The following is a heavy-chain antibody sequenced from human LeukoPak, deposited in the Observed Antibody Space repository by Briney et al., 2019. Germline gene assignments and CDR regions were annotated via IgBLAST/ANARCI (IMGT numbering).Heavy chain of an antibody. D-gene: IGHD6-13*01. Sequence: GSLRLSCAASGFTFSSYEMNWVRQAPGKGLEWVSCINSDGSRTTYADSEKGRFTISRDNAKNTLYLQMNTLRVEDTAVYYCARGSWSAADTNIDYWGQGTLVTASS. CDR1: GFTFSSYE. J-gene: IGHJ4*02. CDR2: INSDGSRT. V-gene: IGHV3-74*01. CDR3: ARGSWSAADTNIDY.